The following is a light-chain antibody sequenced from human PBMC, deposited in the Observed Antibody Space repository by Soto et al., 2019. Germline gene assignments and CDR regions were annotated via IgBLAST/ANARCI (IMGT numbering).Light chain of an antibody. CDR3: QSYDSSLSGSYV. Sequence: QSVLTQPPSVSGAPGQRVIISCTGSSSNIGAGYDVHWYQQLPGTAPRLLIYDNNNRPSGVPARFSVSKSDTSASLAITGLQPEDEADCYCQSYDSSLSGSYVFGTGTKVIVL. J-gene: IGLJ1*01. V-gene: IGLV1-40*01. CDR2: DNN. CDR1: SSNIGAGYD.